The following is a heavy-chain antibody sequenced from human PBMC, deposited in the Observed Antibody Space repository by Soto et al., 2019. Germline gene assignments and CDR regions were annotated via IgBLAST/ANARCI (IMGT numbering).Heavy chain of an antibody. J-gene: IGHJ6*02. D-gene: IGHD1-26*01. CDR1: GGSVSSGSYY. CDR3: ARAEAEVVGATVPYYYGMDV. CDR2: IYYSGST. V-gene: IGHV4-61*01. Sequence: PSETLSLTCTVAGGSVSSGSYYWSWIRQPPGKGLEWIGYIYYSGSTNYNPSLKSRVTISVDTSKNQFSLKLSSVTAADTAVYYCARAEAEVVGATVPYYYGMDVWGQGTTVTVSS.